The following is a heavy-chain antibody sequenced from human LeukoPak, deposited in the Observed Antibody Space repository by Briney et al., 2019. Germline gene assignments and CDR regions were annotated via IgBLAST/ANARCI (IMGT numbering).Heavy chain of an antibody. J-gene: IGHJ4*02. CDR2: IKQDGSEK. Sequence: PGGSLRLSCAASGFTFSSYWMSWVRQAPGKGLKWVANIKQDGSEKYYVDSVKGRFTISRDNAKNSLYLQMNSLRAEDTAVYYCARASDCSGGSCYSMWEAFDYWGQGTLVTVSS. D-gene: IGHD2-15*01. CDR3: ARASDCSGGSCYSMWEAFDY. CDR1: GFTFSSYW. V-gene: IGHV3-7*01.